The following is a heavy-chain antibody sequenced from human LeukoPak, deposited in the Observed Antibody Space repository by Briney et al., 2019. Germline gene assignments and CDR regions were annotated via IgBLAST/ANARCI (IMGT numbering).Heavy chain of an antibody. J-gene: IGHJ4*02. CDR3: ARERGGFWSGYYPF. CDR2: LLSDGRT. Sequence: GGSLRLSCAASGFIVDINNMTWVRQAPGKGLEWVSLLLSDGRTYYADSVKGRFIISRDNSKNSLYLQMSNLRVEDTATYYCARERGGFWSGYYPFWGQGTLVTVSS. CDR1: GFIVDINN. V-gene: IGHV3-53*01. D-gene: IGHD3-3*01.